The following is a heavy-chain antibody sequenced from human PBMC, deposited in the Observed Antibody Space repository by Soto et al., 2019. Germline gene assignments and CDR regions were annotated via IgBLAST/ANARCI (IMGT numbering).Heavy chain of an antibody. Sequence: SETLSLTCTVSGGSIGNSYWSWIRQSPGKGLEWIGYIYYSGSSNYNPSLKSRVSISVDTSKNQFSLKLSSVTAADTAVYYCARHSSSWPIFDYWGQGTLVTVSS. D-gene: IGHD6-13*01. CDR2: IYYSGSS. V-gene: IGHV4-59*08. J-gene: IGHJ4*02. CDR3: ARHSSSWPIFDY. CDR1: GGSIGNSY.